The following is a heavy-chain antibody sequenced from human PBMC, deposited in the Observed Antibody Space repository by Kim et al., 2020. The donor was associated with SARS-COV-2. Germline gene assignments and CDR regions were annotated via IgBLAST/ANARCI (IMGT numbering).Heavy chain of an antibody. CDR3: AKDLWVQQRIYGYFDY. Sequence: SVKGRFTISRDNSKNTLYLQMNSLRAEDTAVYYCAKDLWVQQRIYGYFDYWGQGTLVTVSS. J-gene: IGHJ4*02. D-gene: IGHD6-13*01. V-gene: IGHV3-23*01.